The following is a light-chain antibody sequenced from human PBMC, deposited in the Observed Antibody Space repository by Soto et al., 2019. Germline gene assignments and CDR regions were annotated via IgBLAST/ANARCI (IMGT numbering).Light chain of an antibody. Sequence: DIQLTQSPSFLSASVGDRVTITCRASQVISSYLAWYQQKPGKAPKLLIYAASTLQSGVPSRFSGSGSGTEFTLTISSLQPEDFATYYCQQLNSYPPTFGGGTKVEIK. CDR2: AAS. J-gene: IGKJ4*01. CDR3: QQLNSYPPT. V-gene: IGKV1-9*01. CDR1: QVISSY.